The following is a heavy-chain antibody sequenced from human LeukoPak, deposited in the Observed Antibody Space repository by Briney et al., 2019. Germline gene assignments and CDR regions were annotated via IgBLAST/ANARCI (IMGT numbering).Heavy chain of an antibody. Sequence: SETLSLTCTVSGGSISSYNWSWIRQPAGKGLEWIGRIYTSGSTNYNTSLKSRVTMSVDTSKNQFSLKLSSVTAADAAVYYCARDRHDFLTGYYSNWFDPWGQGTLVTVCS. CDR2: IYTSGST. V-gene: IGHV4-4*07. D-gene: IGHD3-9*01. CDR3: ARDRHDFLTGYYSNWFDP. CDR1: GGSISSYN. J-gene: IGHJ5*02.